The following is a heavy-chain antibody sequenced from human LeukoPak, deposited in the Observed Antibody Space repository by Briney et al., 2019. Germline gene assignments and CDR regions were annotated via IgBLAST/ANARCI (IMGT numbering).Heavy chain of an antibody. CDR3: ARGGQGDGYSADEAFDF. CDR1: GDSVSGNSTA. J-gene: IGHJ3*01. Sequence: SQTLSLTCAISGDSVSGNSTAYNWIRQSPSRGLEWLGRTYYRSKWYNDSAVSVKSRITINPDTSRNQLSLQLNSVTPDDTAVYYCARGGQGDGYSADEAFDFWGQGTMVTVSS. CDR2: TYYRSKWYN. V-gene: IGHV6-1*01. D-gene: IGHD5-24*01.